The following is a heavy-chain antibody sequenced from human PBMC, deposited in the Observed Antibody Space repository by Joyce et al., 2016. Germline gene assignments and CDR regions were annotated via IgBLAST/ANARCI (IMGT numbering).Heavy chain of an antibody. Sequence: QVLLVQSGATVKRPGSSLRVSCKSSGGAFSKFTVNWVRQAPGQRLEWMGGIIPFFGAAKYAEYFQGRVTLTADLSTRTAYMELSSLTSADTAVYYCARGGTSSDHYFFYTLDVWGPGTTVIVSS. CDR1: GGAFSKFT. CDR3: ARGGTSSDHYFFYTLDV. D-gene: IGHD1-14*01. J-gene: IGHJ6*02. CDR2: IIPFFGAA. V-gene: IGHV1-69*12.